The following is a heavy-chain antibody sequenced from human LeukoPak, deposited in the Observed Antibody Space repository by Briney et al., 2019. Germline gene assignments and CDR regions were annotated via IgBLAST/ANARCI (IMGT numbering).Heavy chain of an antibody. CDR3: ARDFLGAGTVGATSGY. Sequence: SGTLSLTCTVSGGSISSSPYYWGWVRQPPGKGLEWIGSIYYSGNTYYNPSLKSRVTISVDTSKNQFSLKLSSVTAADTAVYYCARDFLGAGTVGATSGYWGQGTLVTVSS. V-gene: IGHV4-39*02. J-gene: IGHJ4*02. CDR2: IYYSGNT. D-gene: IGHD1-26*01. CDR1: GGSISSSPYY.